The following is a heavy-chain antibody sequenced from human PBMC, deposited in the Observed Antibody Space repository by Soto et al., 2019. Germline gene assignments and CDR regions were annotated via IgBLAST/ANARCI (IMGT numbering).Heavy chain of an antibody. CDR3: AKSRVPFGVVITDFDY. CDR2: ISYDGSNK. D-gene: IGHD3-3*01. Sequence: QVQLVESGGGVVQPGRSLRLSCAASGFTFSSYGMHWVRQAPGKGLEWVAVISYDGSNKYYADSVKGRFTISRDNSKNTLYLQMNSLRAEDTAVYYCAKSRVPFGVVITDFDYWGQGTLVTVSS. CDR1: GFTFSSYG. J-gene: IGHJ4*02. V-gene: IGHV3-30*18.